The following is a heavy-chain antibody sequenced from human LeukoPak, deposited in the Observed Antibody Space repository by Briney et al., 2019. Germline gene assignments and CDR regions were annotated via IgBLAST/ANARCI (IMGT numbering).Heavy chain of an antibody. D-gene: IGHD6-6*01. CDR3: ARWERYSSSMDV. V-gene: IGHV1-69*06. CDR2: IIPIFGTA. J-gene: IGHJ6*03. CDR1: GGTFSSYA. Sequence: GASVKVSCKASGGTFSSYAISWVRQAPGQGLEWMGGIIPIFGTANYAQKFQGRVTITADKSTSTAYMELSSLRSEDTAVYYCARWERYSSSMDVWGKGTTVTVSS.